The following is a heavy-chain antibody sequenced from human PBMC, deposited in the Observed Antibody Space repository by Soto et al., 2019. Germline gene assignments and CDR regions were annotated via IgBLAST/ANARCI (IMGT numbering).Heavy chain of an antibody. Sequence: SEALSLTCAVYGGSFSLYYWSWIRQPPGKGLEWIGEINHSGSTNYNPSLKSRVTISVDTSKNQFSLKLSSVTAADTAVYYCARDVEHDYGDYDGYWGQGTLVTVSS. J-gene: IGHJ4*02. V-gene: IGHV4-34*01. CDR1: GGSFSLYY. D-gene: IGHD4-17*01. CDR2: INHSGST. CDR3: ARDVEHDYGDYDGY.